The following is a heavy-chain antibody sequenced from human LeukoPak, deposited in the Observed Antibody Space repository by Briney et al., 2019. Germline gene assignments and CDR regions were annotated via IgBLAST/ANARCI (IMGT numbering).Heavy chain of an antibody. J-gene: IGHJ3*02. Sequence: ASVKVSCKASGYTFTSYGISWVRQAPGQGLEWMGWISAYNGNTNYAQKLQGRVTMTTDTSTSTAYMELRSLRSDDTAVYYCARFGLGKHIEVAGIPFDIWGQGSMVTVSS. D-gene: IGHD6-19*01. CDR3: ARFGLGKHIEVAGIPFDI. V-gene: IGHV1-18*01. CDR2: ISAYNGNT. CDR1: GYTFTSYG.